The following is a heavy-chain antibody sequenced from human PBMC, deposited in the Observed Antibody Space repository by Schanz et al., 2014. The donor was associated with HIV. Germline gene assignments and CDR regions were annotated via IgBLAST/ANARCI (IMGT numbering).Heavy chain of an antibody. CDR3: ARGGVVVAAHFDS. CDR1: GFTFSSYG. Sequence: QVQLVESGGGVVQPGRSLRLSCAASGFTFSSYGMHWVRQAPGKGLEWVAVIWVDGTSKFYADSVKGRFIISRDNSKNTLYLDINSLGAEDTAVYYCARGGVVVAAHFDSWGQGTLVTVSS. J-gene: IGHJ4*02. V-gene: IGHV3-33*01. D-gene: IGHD2-15*01. CDR2: IWVDGTSK.